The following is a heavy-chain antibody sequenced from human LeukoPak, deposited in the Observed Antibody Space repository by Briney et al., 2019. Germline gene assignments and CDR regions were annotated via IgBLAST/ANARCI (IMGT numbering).Heavy chain of an antibody. Sequence: PSETLSLTCIVSGGSVSRYYWSWVRQPPGKGLDWIGYIYYSGNTDYNPSLKGRVTMSVDTSKNQLSLNLTSVTAADTAVYYCARTEITIPRGPRGFDIWGQGTMVTVSS. CDR1: GGSVSRYY. CDR2: IYYSGNT. V-gene: IGHV4-59*02. CDR3: ARTEITIPRGPRGFDI. J-gene: IGHJ3*02. D-gene: IGHD3-10*01.